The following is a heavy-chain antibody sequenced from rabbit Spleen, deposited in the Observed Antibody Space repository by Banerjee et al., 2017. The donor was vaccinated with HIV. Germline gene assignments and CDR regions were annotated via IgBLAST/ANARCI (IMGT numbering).Heavy chain of an antibody. Sequence: QSLEESGGGLVKPGASLALTCKASGFSFSSSDYICWVRQAPGKGLEWISCIAGSSSGFTYSATWAKGRFTISKTSSTTVTLQMTSLTAADTATYFCARDTSSSFSSYGMDLWGQGTLVTVS. J-gene: IGHJ3*01. D-gene: IGHD1-1*01. CDR2: IAGSSSGFT. CDR1: GFSFSSSDY. V-gene: IGHV1S40*01. CDR3: ARDTSSSFSSYGMDL.